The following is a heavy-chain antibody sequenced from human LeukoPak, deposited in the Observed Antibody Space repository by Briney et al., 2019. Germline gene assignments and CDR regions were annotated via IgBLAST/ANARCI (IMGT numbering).Heavy chain of an antibody. CDR2: IYPSGST. D-gene: IGHD6-13*01. V-gene: IGHV4-4*07. CDR3: ARDVLAAAGTFDY. Sequence: SETLSLTCAVYGGSFSGFYWSWIRQPAGRGLEWIGRIYPSGSTNYNPSLESRVTISVDTSKNQFSLKLSSVTAADTAVYYCARDVLAAAGTFDYWGQGALVTVSS. CDR1: GGSFSGFY. J-gene: IGHJ4*02.